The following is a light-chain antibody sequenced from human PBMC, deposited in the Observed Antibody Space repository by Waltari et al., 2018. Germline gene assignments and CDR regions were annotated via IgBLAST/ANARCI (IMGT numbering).Light chain of an antibody. CDR2: SYN. CDR3: ATWDDSLNGWV. CDR1: GSNTVGRNT. J-gene: IGLJ3*02. V-gene: IGLV1-44*01. Sequence: QSVLTQSPSASGTPGQTVTISCSRSGSNTVGRNTINWYQHLPGTAPKLLIYSYNLRRSGVPDRFSGSGFGASASLAISGLQSEDDGHYYCATWDDSLNGWVFGGGTKLTVL.